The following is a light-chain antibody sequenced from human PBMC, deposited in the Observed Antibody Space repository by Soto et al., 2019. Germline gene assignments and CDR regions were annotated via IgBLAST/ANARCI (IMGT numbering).Light chain of an antibody. CDR2: GAS. CDR1: QTVNSN. CDR3: YQYNNWTT. Sequence: IVMTQSPDTLSVSPGERATLSCRTSQTVNSNLAWYQHKPGQSPRLLIYGASTRATTTPGRFSGSGSGTEFTLTISSLQSEDFAVYFCYQYNNWTTFGQGTKVEIK. J-gene: IGKJ1*01. V-gene: IGKV3D-15*01.